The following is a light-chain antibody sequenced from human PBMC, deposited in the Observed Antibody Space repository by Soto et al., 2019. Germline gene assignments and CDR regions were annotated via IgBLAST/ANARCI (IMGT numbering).Light chain of an antibody. CDR3: SSYGGGNTVI. J-gene: IGLJ2*01. V-gene: IGLV2-8*01. Sequence: QSALTQPPSASGSPGQSVTISCTGTSSDVGGYKYVSWYQQHPGKVPKLMIYEVSRRPSGVSDRFSGSKSGNTASLTVSGLQAEDEADYYCSSYGGGNTVIFGGGTKVTVL. CDR1: SSDVGGYKY. CDR2: EVS.